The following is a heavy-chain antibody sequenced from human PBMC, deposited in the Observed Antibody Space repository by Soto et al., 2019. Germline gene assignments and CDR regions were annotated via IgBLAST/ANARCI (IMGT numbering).Heavy chain of an antibody. Sequence: EVQLVESGGGLVKPGGSLRLSCAASGFTFSSYSMNWVRQAPGKGLEWVSSISSSSSYIYYADSVKGRFTISRDNAKDSLYLQMNSLRAEDTAVYYGARDGGRMRPEFDYWGQGTLVTVSS. D-gene: IGHD3-16*01. CDR3: ARDGGRMRPEFDY. CDR2: ISSSSSYI. CDR1: GFTFSSYS. V-gene: IGHV3-21*01. J-gene: IGHJ4*02.